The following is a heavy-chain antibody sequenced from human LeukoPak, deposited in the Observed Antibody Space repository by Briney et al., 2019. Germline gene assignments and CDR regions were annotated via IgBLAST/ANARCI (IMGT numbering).Heavy chain of an antibody. Sequence: ASVKVSCKASGYTFTSYGISWVRQAPGQGLEWMGWISAYNGNTNYAQKLQGRVTMTTDTSTSTAYMELRSLRTDDTAVYYCARDKQQLVPAGKDYWGQGTLVTVSS. D-gene: IGHD6-13*01. CDR1: GYTFTSYG. V-gene: IGHV1-18*01. CDR3: ARDKQQLVPAGKDY. J-gene: IGHJ4*02. CDR2: ISAYNGNT.